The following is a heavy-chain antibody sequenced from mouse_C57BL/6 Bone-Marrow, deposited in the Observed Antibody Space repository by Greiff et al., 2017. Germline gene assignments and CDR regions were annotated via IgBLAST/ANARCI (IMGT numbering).Heavy chain of an antibody. CDR2: IDPSDSYT. CDR3: ARDYDSSYPYYFDY. D-gene: IGHD1-1*01. J-gene: IGHJ2*01. Sequence: QVQLQQPGAELVMPGASVKLSCKASGYTFTSYWMHWVKQRPGQGLEWIGEIDPSDSYTNYNQKFKGKSTLTVDKSSSTAYMQLISLTSEDSAVYYCARDYDSSYPYYFDYWGQGTTLTVSS. V-gene: IGHV1-69*01. CDR1: GYTFTSYW.